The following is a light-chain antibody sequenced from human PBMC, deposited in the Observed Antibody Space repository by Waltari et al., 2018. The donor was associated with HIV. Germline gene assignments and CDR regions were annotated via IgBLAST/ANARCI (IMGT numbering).Light chain of an antibody. V-gene: IGKV4-1*01. CDR2: WAS. CDR1: QSVLYNSNNKNY. Sequence: DIVMTQSPDSLAVSLGERATINCKSSQSVLYNSNNKNYLAWYQQKAGQLPNLLIYWASTREFGVPDRFSGSGSGTDFTLTISSLQAEDVAVYYCQQYYSTPHTFGQGTKLEIK. CDR3: QQYYSTPHT. J-gene: IGKJ2*01.